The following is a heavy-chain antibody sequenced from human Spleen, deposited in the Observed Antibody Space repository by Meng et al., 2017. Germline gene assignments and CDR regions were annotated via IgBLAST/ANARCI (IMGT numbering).Heavy chain of an antibody. D-gene: IGHD2-21*01. V-gene: IGHV3-33*06. CDR1: GFTFSSYG. J-gene: IGHJ4*02. CDR3: AKLVPY. CDR2: IWYDGSNK. Sequence: GGSLRLSCAASGFTFSSYGMHWVRQAPGKGPEWVAVIWYDGSNKYYADSVKGRFTISRDNSKNTLYLQMNSLRAEDTALYYCAKLVPYWGQGTLVTVSS.